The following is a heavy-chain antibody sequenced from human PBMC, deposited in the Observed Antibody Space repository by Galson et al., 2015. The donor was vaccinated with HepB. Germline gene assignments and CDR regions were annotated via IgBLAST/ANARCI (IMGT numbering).Heavy chain of an antibody. CDR2: ISWNSGSI. Sequence: SLRLSCAASGFTFDDYAMHWVRQAPGKGLEWVSGISWNSGSIGYADSVKGRFTISRDNAKNSLYLQMNSLRAEDTALYYCAKDIGSPGAFDIWGQGTMVTVSS. CDR1: GFTFDDYA. V-gene: IGHV3-9*01. CDR3: AKDIGSPGAFDI. J-gene: IGHJ3*02. D-gene: IGHD1-26*01.